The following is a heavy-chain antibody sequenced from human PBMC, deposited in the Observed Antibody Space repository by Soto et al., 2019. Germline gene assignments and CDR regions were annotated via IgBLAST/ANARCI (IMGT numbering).Heavy chain of an antibody. CDR1: GFNFDDYA. J-gene: IGHJ6*01. Sequence: GGSLRLSCAASGFNFDDYAMHWVRQAPGKGLEWVSGISWNSGSIGYADSVKARFTISRDNAKNSLYLQMNSLRAEDTAFYYCAKDISGRGSYYYYYGMDVWGQGIPVPVLL. D-gene: IGHD1-26*01. CDR2: ISWNSGSI. V-gene: IGHV3-9*01. CDR3: AKDISGRGSYYYYYGMDV.